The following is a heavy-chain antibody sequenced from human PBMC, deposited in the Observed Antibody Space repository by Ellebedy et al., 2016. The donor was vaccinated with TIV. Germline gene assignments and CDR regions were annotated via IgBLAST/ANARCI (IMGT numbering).Heavy chain of an antibody. CDR2: INHSGST. Sequence: SETLSLXXAVYGGSFSGYYWSWIRQPPGKGLEWIGEINHSGSTNYNPSLKSRVTMSVDTSKNQFSLKLSSVTAADTAVYYCARGGAARRDWFDPWGQGTLVTVSS. J-gene: IGHJ5*02. D-gene: IGHD6-6*01. CDR1: GGSFSGYY. CDR3: ARGGAARRDWFDP. V-gene: IGHV4-34*01.